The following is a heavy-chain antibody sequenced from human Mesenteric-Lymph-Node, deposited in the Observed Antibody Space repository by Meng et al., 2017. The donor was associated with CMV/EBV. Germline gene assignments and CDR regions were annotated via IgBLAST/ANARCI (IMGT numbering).Heavy chain of an antibody. CDR1: GFTFTTYW. CDR2: IKDDGTKQ. Sequence: GGSLRLSCAASGFTFTTYWMSWLRQPPGKGLEWVANIKDDGTKQYYADSVRGRFTISRDTAKSSLYLQMNSLRVEDTAVYYCATWEYFDNWGQGSLVTVSS. V-gene: IGHV3-7*01. J-gene: IGHJ4*02. D-gene: IGHD1-26*01. CDR3: ATWEYFDN.